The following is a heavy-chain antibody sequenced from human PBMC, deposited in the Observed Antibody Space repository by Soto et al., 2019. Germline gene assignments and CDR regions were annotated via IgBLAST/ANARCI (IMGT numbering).Heavy chain of an antibody. V-gene: IGHV4-39*07. CDR2: INDSGNT. J-gene: IGHJ4*02. CDR1: CFSINSRSFS. Sequence: SETLSLTCPINCFSINSRSFSWVLNRQPQGMGLEWIGEINDSGNTNYNSSLKSRVTISADTSKNQFSLKMRSVTAADTAMYYCARRTYSSGWYLDYWTQG. CDR3: ARRTYSSGWYLDY. D-gene: IGHD6-19*01.